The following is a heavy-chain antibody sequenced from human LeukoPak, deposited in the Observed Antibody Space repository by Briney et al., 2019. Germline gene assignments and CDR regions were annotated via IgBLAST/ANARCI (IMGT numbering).Heavy chain of an antibody. CDR3: ARERESGGYGSYFDY. D-gene: IGHD4-17*01. CDR1: GGTFSSYA. Sequence: SVKVSCKASGGTFSSYAISWVRQAPGQGLEWMGRIIPILGIANYAQKFQGRVTITADKSTSTAYMELRSLRSDDTAVYYCARERESGGYGSYFDYWGQGTLVTVSS. V-gene: IGHV1-69*04. CDR2: IIPILGIA. J-gene: IGHJ4*02.